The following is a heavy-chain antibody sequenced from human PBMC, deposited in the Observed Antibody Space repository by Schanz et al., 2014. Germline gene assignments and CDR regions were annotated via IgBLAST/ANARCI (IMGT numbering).Heavy chain of an antibody. CDR3: ARDGYRNGRPFDH. CDR2: TKAGGRDI. D-gene: IGHD5-18*01. Sequence: EVQLVESGGGLVQPGGSLRLCCAASGFTFSYYSLNWVRQAPGKGLEWLSYTKAGGRDIHYADSVKGRFTISRDNSKNTLYLQMSSLRDEDTAVYYCARDGYRNGRPFDHWGQGTRVTVSA. V-gene: IGHV3-48*02. CDR1: GFTFSYYS. J-gene: IGHJ4*02.